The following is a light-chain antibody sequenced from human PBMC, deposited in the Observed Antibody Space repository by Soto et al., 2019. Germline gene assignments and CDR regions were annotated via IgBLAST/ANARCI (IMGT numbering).Light chain of an antibody. CDR1: QSVSSSY. Sequence: EIVLTQSPGTLSLSPGERATLSCRASQSVSSSYLAWYQQKPGQAPRLLIYGASSRATGIPDRFSGSGSGTDYTLTISRLQPDHFAVFYCQQYGSSPYTFGPGTKVDIK. J-gene: IGKJ3*01. CDR2: GAS. V-gene: IGKV3-20*01. CDR3: QQYGSSPYT.